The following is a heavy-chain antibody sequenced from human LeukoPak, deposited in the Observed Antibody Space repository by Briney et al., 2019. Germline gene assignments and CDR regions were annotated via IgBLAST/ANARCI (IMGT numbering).Heavy chain of an antibody. J-gene: IGHJ3*02. CDR1: GFAFSNYD. Sequence: GGSLRLSCAASGFAFSNYDMHWVRQSTGRGLEWVAGIYATGDIHYAGSVKGRFTISRDNVERSVYLQMNSLRDGDTAVYYCSRDRFGVRTFEMWGQGTKVTVSS. D-gene: IGHD2-8*01. CDR2: IYATGDI. CDR3: SRDRFGVRTFEM. V-gene: IGHV3-13*01.